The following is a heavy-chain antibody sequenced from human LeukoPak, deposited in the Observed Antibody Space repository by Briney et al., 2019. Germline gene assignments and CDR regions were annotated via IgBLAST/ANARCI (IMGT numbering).Heavy chain of an antibody. V-gene: IGHV4-34*01. J-gene: IGHJ4*02. Sequence: SETLSLTCAVYGGSFSGYYWSWIRQPPGKGLEWIGEINHSGSTNYNPSLKSRVTISVDTSKNQFSLKLSSVTAADTAVYYCARGSDYDILTGYYPPRYWGQGTLVTVSS. CDR1: GGSFSGYY. CDR2: INHSGST. CDR3: ARGSDYDILTGYYPPRY. D-gene: IGHD3-9*01.